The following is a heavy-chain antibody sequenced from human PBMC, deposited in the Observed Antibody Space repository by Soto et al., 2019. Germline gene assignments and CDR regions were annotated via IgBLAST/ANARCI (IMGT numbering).Heavy chain of an antibody. CDR2: IYPGDHET. V-gene: IGHV5-51*01. J-gene: IGHJ4*02. D-gene: IGHD6-13*01. CDR1: GYTFSNFW. CDR3: ARSPRSSPYFDY. Sequence: LKISCQCSGYTFSNFWIGWVRQLPGKGLEWMGIIYPGDHETRYSPSFHGKVTISADKSINTAYLQWNSLEASDTAFYFCARSPRSSPYFDYWGQGALVTVSS.